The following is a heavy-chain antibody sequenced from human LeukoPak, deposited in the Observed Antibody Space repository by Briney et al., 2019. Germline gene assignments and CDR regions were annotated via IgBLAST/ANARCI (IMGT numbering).Heavy chain of an antibody. Sequence: GSLRLSCAASGFTFSSYWMIWVRQAPGKGLEWVANIKQDGSEKYYVDSVRGRFTISRDNAKNSLYLQMNSLRAEDTAVYYCARDWYNWNYDDYWGQGTLVTVSS. J-gene: IGHJ4*02. CDR1: GFTFSSYW. CDR3: ARDWYNWNYDDY. D-gene: IGHD1-7*01. V-gene: IGHV3-7*01. CDR2: IKQDGSEK.